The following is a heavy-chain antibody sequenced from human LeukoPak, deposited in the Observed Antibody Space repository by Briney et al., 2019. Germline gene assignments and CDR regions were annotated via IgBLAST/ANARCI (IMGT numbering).Heavy chain of an antibody. CDR2: IKSKTDGGTT. D-gene: IGHD1-14*01. CDR3: TTEAPRYFDY. J-gene: IGHJ4*02. Sequence: GSLRLSCAASGFSFGNAWMTWVRQAPGKGPEWVGRIKSKTDGGTTDYVAPVKGRFTISRDDSKNTLYLQMNSLKTEDTAVYYCTTEAPRYFDYWGQGTLVTVSS. CDR1: GFSFGNAW. V-gene: IGHV3-15*01.